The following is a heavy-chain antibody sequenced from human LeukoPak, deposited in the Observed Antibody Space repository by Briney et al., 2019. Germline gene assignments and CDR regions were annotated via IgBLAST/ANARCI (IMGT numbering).Heavy chain of an antibody. CDR3: VKVRLTSGYYFDY. D-gene: IGHD6-19*01. CDR2: ISGSGGTT. V-gene: IGHV3-23*01. CDR1: GFTLSNYA. J-gene: IGHJ4*02. Sequence: PGGSLRLSCAASGFTLSNYAVSWVRQAPGKGLEWVSSISGSGGTTYYADSVKGRFTISRDNSKNTLYLQMNSLRVEDTAVYYCVKVRLTSGYYFDYWGQGTLVTVSS.